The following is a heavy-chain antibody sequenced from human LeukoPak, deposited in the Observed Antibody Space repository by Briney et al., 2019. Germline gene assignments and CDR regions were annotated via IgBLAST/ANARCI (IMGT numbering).Heavy chain of an antibody. CDR1: GFTFSSYG. CDR2: IRYDGSNK. D-gene: IGHD6-6*01. CDR3: AKDVLAARHVWNWFDP. V-gene: IGHV3-30*02. J-gene: IGHJ5*02. Sequence: PGGSLRLSCAAAGFTFSSYGMDWVRQAPGKGLEWVAFIRYDGSNKYYADSVKGRFTIPRDNSKNTLYLQMNSLRAEDTAVYYCAKDVLAARHVWNWFDPWGQGTLVTVSS.